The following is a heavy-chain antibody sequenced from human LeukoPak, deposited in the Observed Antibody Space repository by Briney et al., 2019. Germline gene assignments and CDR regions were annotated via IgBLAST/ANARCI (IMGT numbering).Heavy chain of an antibody. CDR3: ARALSGYYYGSGLYMDV. J-gene: IGHJ6*03. D-gene: IGHD3-10*01. CDR1: GGSISSYY. CDR2: INHSGST. Sequence: SETLSLTCTVSGGSISSYYWSWIRQPPGKGLEWIGEINHSGSTNYNPSLKSRVTISVDTSKNQFSLKLSSVTAADTAVYYCARALSGYYYGSGLYMDVWGKGTTVTVSS. V-gene: IGHV4-34*01.